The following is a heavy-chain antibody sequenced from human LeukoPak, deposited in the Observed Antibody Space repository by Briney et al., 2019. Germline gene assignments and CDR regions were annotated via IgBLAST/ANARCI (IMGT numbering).Heavy chain of an antibody. J-gene: IGHJ4*02. Sequence: SETLSLTCTVSGGSISSYYWSWIRQPAGKGLEWIGRIYTSGSTNYNPSLKSRVTISVDTSKNQFSLKLSSVTAADTAVYYCARGRKQWLVLYYFDYWGQGTLVTVSS. D-gene: IGHD6-19*01. CDR3: ARGRKQWLVLYYFDY. CDR1: GGSISSYY. CDR2: IYTSGST. V-gene: IGHV4-4*07.